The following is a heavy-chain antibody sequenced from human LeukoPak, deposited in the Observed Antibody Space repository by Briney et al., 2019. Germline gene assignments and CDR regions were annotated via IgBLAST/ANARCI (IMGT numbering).Heavy chain of an antibody. CDR1: GYTFTSYD. Sequence: GASVKVSCKASGYTFTSYDINWVRQATGQGLEWMGWMNPNSGNTGYAQKFQGRVTMTRNTSISTAYMELSRLRSDDTAVYYCTSGGGYDSWFDPWGQGTLVTVSS. J-gene: IGHJ5*02. V-gene: IGHV1-8*01. D-gene: IGHD5-12*01. CDR3: TSGGGYDSWFDP. CDR2: MNPNSGNT.